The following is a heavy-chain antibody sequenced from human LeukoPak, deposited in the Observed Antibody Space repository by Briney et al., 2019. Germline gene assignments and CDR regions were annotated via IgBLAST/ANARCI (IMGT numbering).Heavy chain of an antibody. CDR2: ISSSSSYI. D-gene: IGHD5-18*01. Sequence: GGSLRLSCAASGFTFSSYSMNWVRQAPGEGLEWVSSISSSSSYIYYADSVKGRFTISRDNAKNSLYLQMNSLRAEDTAVYYCARADWDTAMIDYWGQGTLVTVSS. J-gene: IGHJ4*02. V-gene: IGHV3-21*01. CDR3: ARADWDTAMIDY. CDR1: GFTFSSYS.